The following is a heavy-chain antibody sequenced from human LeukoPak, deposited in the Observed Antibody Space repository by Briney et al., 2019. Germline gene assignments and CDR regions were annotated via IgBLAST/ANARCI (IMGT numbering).Heavy chain of an antibody. J-gene: IGHJ4*02. CDR3: AREVSTLFDY. CDR1: GYTFTSYG. D-gene: IGHD5/OR15-5a*01. CDR2: ISAYTGNT. V-gene: IGHV1-18*01. Sequence: GASVKVSCKASGYTFTSYGISWVRQAPGEGLEWMGWISAYTGNTNYAQKLQGRVTMTTDISTSTAYMELRSLRSDDTAVYYCAREVSTLFDYWGQGTLVTVSS.